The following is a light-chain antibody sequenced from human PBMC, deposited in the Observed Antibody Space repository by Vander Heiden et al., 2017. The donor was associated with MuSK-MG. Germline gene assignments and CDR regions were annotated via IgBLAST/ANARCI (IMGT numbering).Light chain of an antibody. CDR3: QAWDSSTAGVV. Sequence: SYELTQPPSVSVSPGQTASITCSGDKLGDKYACWYQHKPGQSPVVVIYQDTKRPSGIPERFSGSNSGNTATLTISGTQAMDEADYYCQAWDSSTAGVVFGGGTKVTVL. CDR1: KLGDKY. CDR2: QDT. V-gene: IGLV3-1*01. J-gene: IGLJ2*01.